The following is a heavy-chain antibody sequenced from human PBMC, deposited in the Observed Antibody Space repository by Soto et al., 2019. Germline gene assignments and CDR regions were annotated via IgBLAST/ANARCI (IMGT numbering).Heavy chain of an antibody. J-gene: IGHJ4*02. D-gene: IGHD3-9*01. V-gene: IGHV1-2*04. CDR1: GYTFTGYY. Sequence: GASVKVSCKASGYTFTGYYMHWVRQAPGQGLEWMGWINPNSGGTNYAQKFQGWVTMTRGTSISTAYMELSRLRSDDTAVYYCARGVAYDILTGYHYYFDYWGQGTLVTVSS. CDR3: ARGVAYDILTGYHYYFDY. CDR2: INPNSGGT.